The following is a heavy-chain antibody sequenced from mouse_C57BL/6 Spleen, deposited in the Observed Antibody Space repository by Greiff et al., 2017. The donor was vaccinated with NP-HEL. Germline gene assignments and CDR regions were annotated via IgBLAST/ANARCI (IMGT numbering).Heavy chain of an antibody. CDR2: ISSGSSTI. V-gene: IGHV5-17*01. Sequence: VHLVESGGGLVKPGGSLKLSCAASGFTFSDYGMHWVRQAPEKGLEWVAYISSGSSTIYYADTVKGRFTISRDNAKNTLFLQMTSLRSEDTAMYYCARDLYYGNLDYWGQGTTLTVSS. J-gene: IGHJ2*01. CDR3: ARDLYYGNLDY. D-gene: IGHD2-1*01. CDR1: GFTFSDYG.